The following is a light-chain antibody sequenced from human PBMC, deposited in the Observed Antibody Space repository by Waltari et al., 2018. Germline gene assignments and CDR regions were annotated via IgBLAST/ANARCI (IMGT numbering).Light chain of an antibody. CDR2: GAS. CDR3: QQYAGSPIT. CDR1: QSVSHNN. Sequence: EIVLTQSPGTLSLSPGERATLSCRATQSVSHNNLAWYQQKDGQAPRLLIYGASSRATSIPDRFSGSGSGTDFTLSISRLEPEDYGVYYCQQYAGSPITFGGGTKVEI. V-gene: IGKV3-20*01. J-gene: IGKJ4*01.